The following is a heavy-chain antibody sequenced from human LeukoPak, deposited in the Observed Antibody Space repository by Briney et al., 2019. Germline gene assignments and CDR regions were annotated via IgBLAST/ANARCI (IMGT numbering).Heavy chain of an antibody. CDR3: ARPQRGYSTYDVFDI. CDR1: GGSISSYY. J-gene: IGHJ3*02. D-gene: IGHD3-3*01. Sequence: SETLSLTCAVSGGSISSYYWSWIRQPPGKGLEWIGFIYYSGSTNYNPSLESRVTISVDTSKKQFSLKLRSVTAADTAVYYCARPQRGYSTYDVFDIWGQGTMVTVSS. CDR2: IYYSGST. V-gene: IGHV4-59*01.